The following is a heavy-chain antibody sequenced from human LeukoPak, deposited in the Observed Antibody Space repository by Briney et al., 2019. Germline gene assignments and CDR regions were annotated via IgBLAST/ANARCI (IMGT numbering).Heavy chain of an antibody. CDR2: ISYDGSNK. D-gene: IGHD6-19*01. CDR3: ARVQGSGRYRE. Sequence: GGSLRLSCAASAFTFSSYAIHWVRHAPGKGLEWVAVISYDGSNKYYADSGKGRFTISRDNSKNTLYLQMNSLRAEDTAVYYCARVQGSGRYREWGQGTLVTVSS. V-gene: IGHV3-30*04. J-gene: IGHJ4*02. CDR1: AFTFSSYA.